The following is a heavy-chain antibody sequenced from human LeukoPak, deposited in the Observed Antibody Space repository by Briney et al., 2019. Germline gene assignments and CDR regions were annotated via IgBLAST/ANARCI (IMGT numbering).Heavy chain of an antibody. Sequence: SETLSLTCTVSGGSISSGDYYWSWIRQPPGKGLEWIGYIYYSGSTYYNPSLKSRVTLSVDTSKNQFSLKLSSVTAADTAVYYCAREEAAAGFDPWGQGTLVTVSS. CDR3: AREEAAAGFDP. D-gene: IGHD6-13*01. CDR2: IYYSGST. V-gene: IGHV4-30-4*01. CDR1: GGSISSGDYY. J-gene: IGHJ5*02.